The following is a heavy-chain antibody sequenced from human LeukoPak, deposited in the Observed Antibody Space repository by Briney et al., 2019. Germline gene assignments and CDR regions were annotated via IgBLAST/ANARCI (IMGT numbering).Heavy chain of an antibody. CDR2: INHSGST. CDR3: ARNYDFWSGYNKGGRYYYYMDV. CDR1: GGSFSGYY. D-gene: IGHD3-3*01. Sequence: SSETLSLXCAVYGGSFSGYYWSWIRQPPGKGLEWIGEINHSGSTNYNPSLKSRVTISVDTSKNQFSLKLSSVTAADTAVYYCARNYDFWSGYNKGGRYYYYMDVWGKGTTVTVSS. J-gene: IGHJ6*03. V-gene: IGHV4-34*01.